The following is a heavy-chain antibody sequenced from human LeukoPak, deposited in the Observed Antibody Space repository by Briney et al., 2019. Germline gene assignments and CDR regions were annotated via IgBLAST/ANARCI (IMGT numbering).Heavy chain of an antibody. V-gene: IGHV1-2*06. J-gene: IGHJ4*02. CDR2: INPRNGGT. CDR3: ARAWDY. Sequence: GASVKVSCKASGYAFTAYFIHWVRQAPGQGLEWMGRINPRNGGTNYAQKFQGRVTLTRDTSISTVYMELTRLRSDDTAVYYCARAWDYWGQGTLVAVSS. CDR1: GYAFTAYF.